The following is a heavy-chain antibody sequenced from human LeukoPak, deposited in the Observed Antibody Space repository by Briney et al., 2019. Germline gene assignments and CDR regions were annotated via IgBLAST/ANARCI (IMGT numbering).Heavy chain of an antibody. CDR1: GFTFRSYW. Sequence: PGGSLRLSCAASGFTFRSYWMSWVRQAPGKGLEWVANIKQEGSEKYYVDSVKGRFTISRDNAKNLLYLQMNSLRAEDTAVYYCAKSHASIWNVYDYWGQGTLVTVSS. V-gene: IGHV3-7*05. J-gene: IGHJ4*02. CDR2: IKQEGSEK. CDR3: AKSHASIWNVYDY. D-gene: IGHD1-1*01.